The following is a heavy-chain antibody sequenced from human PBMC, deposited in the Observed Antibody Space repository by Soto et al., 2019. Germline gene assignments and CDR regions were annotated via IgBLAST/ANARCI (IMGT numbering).Heavy chain of an antibody. J-gene: IGHJ5*02. Sequence: QLQLQESGPGLVKPSETLSLTCTVSGGSISSSSYYWGWIRQPPGKGLEWIGSIYYSGSTYYNPSLKSRVTISVDTSKNQFSLKLSSVTAADTAVYYCARHCDRDGYNYDDVDPWGQGTLVTVSS. CDR1: GGSISSSSYY. D-gene: IGHD5-12*01. CDR2: IYYSGST. CDR3: ARHCDRDGYNYDDVDP. V-gene: IGHV4-39*01.